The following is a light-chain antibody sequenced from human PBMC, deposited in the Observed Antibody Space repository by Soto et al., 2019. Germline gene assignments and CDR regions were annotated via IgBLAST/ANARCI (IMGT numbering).Light chain of an antibody. V-gene: IGKV1-33*01. CDR2: DAS. J-gene: IGKJ3*01. CDR3: QHCDYLPI. Sequence: DIQMTQSPSSLSASVGDRVTITCQASHDITSFLNWYQHKTGRAPKLLIYDASILKAGVPTRFSGSGSGTHFTFTISSLQPEDVATYYCQHCDYLPIFGPGTTVDFK. CDR1: HDITSF.